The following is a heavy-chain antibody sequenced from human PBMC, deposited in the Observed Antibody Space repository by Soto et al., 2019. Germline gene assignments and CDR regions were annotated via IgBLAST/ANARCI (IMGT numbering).Heavy chain of an antibody. CDR1: GGSISSSSFH. CDR2: IYYSGST. CDR3: ARRERAAGTDWWFDP. V-gene: IGHV4-39*01. Sequence: QLQLQESGPGLVKPSETLSLTCTVSGGSISSSSFHWGWIRQPPGKGLEWIGSIYYSGSTYYSPSLNSRVTISVDTSKNQFSLMLSSVTAADTAVYYCARRERAAGTDWWFDPWGQGTLVTVSS. J-gene: IGHJ5*02. D-gene: IGHD6-13*01.